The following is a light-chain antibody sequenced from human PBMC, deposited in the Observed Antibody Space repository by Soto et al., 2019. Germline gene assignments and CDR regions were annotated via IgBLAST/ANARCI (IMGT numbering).Light chain of an antibody. CDR2: EAS. V-gene: IGKV1-9*01. Sequence: DIQLTQSPSFLSASVGDRVTITCRASQGISSNLAWYQQTPGKAPKLLIYEASTLQSGVPSRFSGSGSETEFTLTISSLQPEDFATYYCQQLNSYPRTFGGGTKVEIK. J-gene: IGKJ4*01. CDR1: QGISSN. CDR3: QQLNSYPRT.